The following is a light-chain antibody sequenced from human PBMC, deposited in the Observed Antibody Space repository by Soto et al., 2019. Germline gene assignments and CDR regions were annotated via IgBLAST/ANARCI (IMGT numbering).Light chain of an antibody. CDR1: QDIHNR. Sequence: DIHMTQSPSSLSASVGDRVIITCRASQDIHNRLGWFQQKSEKARKSLIYRASNLQSGVPSRFSGSGSGTEFTLTISSLQPEDFATYFCQQSYTTPVYTFGQGTNLEI. J-gene: IGKJ2*01. V-gene: IGKV1-39*01. CDR3: QQSYTTPVYT. CDR2: RAS.